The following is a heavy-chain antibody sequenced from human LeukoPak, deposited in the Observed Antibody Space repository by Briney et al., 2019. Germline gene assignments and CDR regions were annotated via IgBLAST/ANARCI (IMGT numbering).Heavy chain of an antibody. D-gene: IGHD1-26*01. CDR3: ARAQVGVPTDL. J-gene: IGHJ5*02. CDR2: IHGDGDNI. V-gene: IGHV3-74*01. CDR1: GFPFSIYA. Sequence: GGSLRLSCAASGFPFSIYAMYWVRQAPGRGLVWVARIHGDGDNISYADSVRGRFTISRDNAKDTLFLHMNSLRPEDTAVYYCARAQVGVPTDLWGQGTLVTVSS.